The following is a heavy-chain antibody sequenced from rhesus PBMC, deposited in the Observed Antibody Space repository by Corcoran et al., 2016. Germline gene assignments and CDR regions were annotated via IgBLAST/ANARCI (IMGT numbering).Heavy chain of an antibody. CDR2: ISYRRRT. CDR1: GCSISGCY. Sequence: QVQLHESCPCLVEPSVTLSLTCPVSGCSISGCYWSCIRQAPGKVLEWIGYISYRRRTSDKPTRKSGVTMSRDTSKTQCDLKLIAGTAADTVVYDCARVGGSYRYYFDYWGQGVLVTVSS. J-gene: IGHJ4*01. V-gene: IGHV4-122*02. CDR3: ARVGGSYRYYFDY. D-gene: IGHD1-44*02.